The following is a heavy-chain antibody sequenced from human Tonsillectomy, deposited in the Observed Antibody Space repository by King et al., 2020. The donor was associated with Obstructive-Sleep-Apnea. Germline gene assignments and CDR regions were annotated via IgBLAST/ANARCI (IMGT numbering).Heavy chain of an antibody. V-gene: IGHV3-7*01. D-gene: IGHD3-10*01. CDR3: ARKGRIRGPIGSFDS. CDR2: IKQDGSEK. CDR1: GFTFSSNW. Sequence: VQLVESGGGLVQPGGSLRLSCAASGFTFSSNWMSWVRQAPGKGLEWVANIKQDGSEKYYVDSVKGRFTISRDNAKNSLYLQMNSLRTEDTAVYYCARKGRIRGPIGSFDSWGQGTMVTVSS. J-gene: IGHJ3*02.